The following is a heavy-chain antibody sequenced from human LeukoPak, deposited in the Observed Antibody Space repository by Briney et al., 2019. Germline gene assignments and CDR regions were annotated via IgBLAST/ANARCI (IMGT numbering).Heavy chain of an antibody. CDR1: GVTFSCYW. CDR2: IKEDGSEK. Sequence: GGSLSLSCAASGVTFSCYWMSWVRQAPGKGLEWVANIKEDGSEKYYVDSVKGRFTISRDNAKNSLYLQMNSLRAEDTAVYYCARIAAAHSFDYWGQGTLVTVSS. V-gene: IGHV3-7*03. CDR3: ARIAAAHSFDY. J-gene: IGHJ4*02. D-gene: IGHD6-13*01.